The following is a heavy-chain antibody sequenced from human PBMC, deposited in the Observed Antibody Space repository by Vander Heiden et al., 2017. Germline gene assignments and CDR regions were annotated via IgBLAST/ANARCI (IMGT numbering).Heavy chain of an antibody. Sequence: QVQLQESGPGLVKPSETLSLTCTVPGGSISSYYWSWIRQPPGKGLEWIGYIYYSGSTNYNPSLKSRVTISVDTSKNQFSLKLSSVTAADTAVYYCARGPRRYCSGGSCYSVWFDPWGQGTLVTVSS. D-gene: IGHD2-15*01. CDR3: ARGPRRYCSGGSCYSVWFDP. CDR1: GGSISSYY. V-gene: IGHV4-59*01. CDR2: IYYSGST. J-gene: IGHJ5*02.